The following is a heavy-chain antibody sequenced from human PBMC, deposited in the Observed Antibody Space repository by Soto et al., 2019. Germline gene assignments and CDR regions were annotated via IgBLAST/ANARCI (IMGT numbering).Heavy chain of an antibody. Sequence: SEILSLTCAVSGGSISSGGYSWSWIRQPPGKGLVWIGYIYHSGSTYYNPSLKSRVTISVDRSKNQFSLKLSSVTAADTAVYYCARAPNVDTAMVYWYFDLWGRGTLVTVSS. CDR2: IYHSGST. CDR1: GGSISSGGYS. V-gene: IGHV4-30-2*01. D-gene: IGHD5-18*01. J-gene: IGHJ2*01. CDR3: ARAPNVDTAMVYWYFDL.